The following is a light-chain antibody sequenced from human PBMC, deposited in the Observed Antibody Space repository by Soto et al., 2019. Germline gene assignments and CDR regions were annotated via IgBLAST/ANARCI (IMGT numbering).Light chain of an antibody. CDR3: QSYDISLSVV. J-gene: IGLJ2*01. V-gene: IGLV1-40*01. CDR2: GNS. Sequence: QAVVTQPPSVSGAPGQKVTISCTGSSSNIGAGYGVHWYQQLPGTAPKLLIYGNSNRPSGVPDRFSSSKSGTSASLAITGLQAEDEADYYCQSYDISLSVVFGGGTKLTVL. CDR1: SSNIGAGYG.